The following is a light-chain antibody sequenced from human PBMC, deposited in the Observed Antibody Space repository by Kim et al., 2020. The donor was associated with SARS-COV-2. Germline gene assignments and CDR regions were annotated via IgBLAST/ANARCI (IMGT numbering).Light chain of an antibody. CDR3: QHYEDSPYT. J-gene: IGKJ2*01. V-gene: IGKV3-20*01. CDR1: QSLSRRF. Sequence: LSPGDRATLSCRASQSLSRRFLAWYQQKPGQTPRLLIYGASSRATGIPDRFSGSGSGTDFTLSISRLEPEDFAVYYCQHYEDSPYTFGQGTKLEI. CDR2: GAS.